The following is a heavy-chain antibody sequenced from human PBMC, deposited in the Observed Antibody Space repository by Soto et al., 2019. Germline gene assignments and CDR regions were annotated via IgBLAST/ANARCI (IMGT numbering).Heavy chain of an antibody. V-gene: IGHV3-23*01. D-gene: IGHD3-9*01. CDR1: GFTFSLSA. CDR2: ISGGGGST. Sequence: EVQLLESGGGFVHPGESLRLSCAASGFTFSLSAMSWVRQAPGRGLEWVSSISGGGGSTEYADSVKGRFTISRDNSKDTVHLQMNSLRAEDTAVYYCAKGPEYDILTGCDYWGQGALVTVSS. CDR3: AKGPEYDILTGCDY. J-gene: IGHJ4*02.